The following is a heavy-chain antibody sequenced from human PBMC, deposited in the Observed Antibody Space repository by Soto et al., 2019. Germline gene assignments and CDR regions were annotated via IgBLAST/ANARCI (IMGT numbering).Heavy chain of an antibody. Sequence: PSETLSLTCTFSVGSIINYYWSWIRQPPGKGLEWIGCIYYSGSTNYNPSLKSRVTISVDTSKNQFSLDLSSVTAADTAVYYCAREGSGFYFRSFDYWGQGTLVTVSS. J-gene: IGHJ4*02. CDR1: VGSIINYY. D-gene: IGHD3-22*01. CDR2: IYYSGST. CDR3: AREGSGFYFRSFDY. V-gene: IGHV4-59*01.